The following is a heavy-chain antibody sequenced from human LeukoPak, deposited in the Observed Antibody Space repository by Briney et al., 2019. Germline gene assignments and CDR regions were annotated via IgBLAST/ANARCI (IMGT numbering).Heavy chain of an antibody. D-gene: IGHD3-9*01. V-gene: IGHV3-9*01. CDR3: AKSRDDGTGYYYDY. J-gene: IGHJ4*02. Sequence: GGSLRLSCEASGFSFDDYAMHWVRQAPGEGLEWVAGISRNSYNIAYGDSVKGRFTISRDNAKKSLSLQMNSLGTEDTAFYYCAKSRDDGTGYYYDYWGQGVLVTVAS. CDR2: ISRNSYNI. CDR1: GFSFDDYA.